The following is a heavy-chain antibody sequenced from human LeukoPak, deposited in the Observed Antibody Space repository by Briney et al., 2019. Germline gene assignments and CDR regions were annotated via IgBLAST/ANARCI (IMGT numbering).Heavy chain of an antibody. CDR2: ISSSGSTI. CDR1: GFTFSSYE. Sequence: GGSLRLSCAASGFTFSSYEMNWVRQAPGRGLEWVSYISSSGSTIYYADSVKGRFTISRDNAKNSLYLQMNSLRAEDTAVYYCARTALIYYDSSGPDYWGQGTLVTVSS. CDR3: ARTALIYYDSSGPDY. V-gene: IGHV3-48*03. D-gene: IGHD3-22*01. J-gene: IGHJ4*02.